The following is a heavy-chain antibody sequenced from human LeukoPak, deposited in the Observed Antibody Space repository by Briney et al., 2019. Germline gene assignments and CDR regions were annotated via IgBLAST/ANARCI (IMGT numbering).Heavy chain of an antibody. CDR3: ALNRGSGWYFHY. CDR2: ISYDGSNK. D-gene: IGHD6-19*01. J-gene: IGHJ4*02. Sequence: GGSLRLSCAASGFTFSSYAMHWVRQAPGKGLEWVAVISYDGSNKYGDSVKGRFTISRDNSKNTLYLQMNSLRAEDTAVYYCALNRGSGWYFHYWGQGTLVTVSS. V-gene: IGHV3-30*04. CDR1: GFTFSSYA.